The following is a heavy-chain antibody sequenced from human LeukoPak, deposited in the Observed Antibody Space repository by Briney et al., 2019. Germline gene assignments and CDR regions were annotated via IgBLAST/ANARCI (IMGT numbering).Heavy chain of an antibody. Sequence: PGGSLRLSCAASGFTFSSYWMHWVRQAPGKGLVWVSRINSDGSSTSYADSVKGRFTISRDNAKNSLYLQMNSLRAEDTAVYYCARGGSYYAYYFDYWGQGTLVTVSS. V-gene: IGHV3-74*01. D-gene: IGHD1-26*01. CDR2: INSDGSST. CDR1: GFTFSSYW. J-gene: IGHJ4*02. CDR3: ARGGSYYAYYFDY.